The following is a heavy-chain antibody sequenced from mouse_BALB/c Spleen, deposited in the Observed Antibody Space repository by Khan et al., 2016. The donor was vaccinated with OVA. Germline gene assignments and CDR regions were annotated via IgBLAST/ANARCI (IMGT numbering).Heavy chain of an antibody. CDR3: AREGYGGFAY. D-gene: IGHD2-2*01. Sequence: VQLQESGGDLMKPGASVKISCTATGYTFSSYWIEWVKQRPGHGLEWIGQIFPGSVSTTYNEKFKGQATFTADTSSNTVYMQLSSLTSEDSADYYCAREGYGGFAYWGQGTLVTVSA. CDR2: IFPGSVST. J-gene: IGHJ3*01. CDR1: GYTFSSYW. V-gene: IGHV1-9*01.